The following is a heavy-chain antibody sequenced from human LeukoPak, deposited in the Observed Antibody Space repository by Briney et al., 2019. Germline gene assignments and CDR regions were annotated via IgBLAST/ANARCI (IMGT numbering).Heavy chain of an antibody. Sequence: GGSLRLSCAASGFSFSDLYMGWVRQAPGKGLEWVGRIKHRSHSYTTDYAASVKGRFTISRDDSKNSLYLQMNSLKTDDTAVYYCTREYYNRLDYWGPGTLVTVSS. CDR1: GFSFSDLY. CDR3: TREYYNRLDY. V-gene: IGHV3-72*01. D-gene: IGHD3-10*01. CDR2: IKHRSHSYTT. J-gene: IGHJ4*02.